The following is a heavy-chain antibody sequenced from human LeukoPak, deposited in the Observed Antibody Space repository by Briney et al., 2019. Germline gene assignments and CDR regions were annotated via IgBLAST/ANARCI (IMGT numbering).Heavy chain of an antibody. V-gene: IGHV4-59*12. D-gene: IGHD2-15*01. Sequence: SETLSLTCTVSGGSISSYYWSWIRQPPGKGLEWIGYIYYSGSTNYNPSLKSRVTISVDTSKNQFSLKLSSVTAADTAVYYCARDAGYCSGGTCYPDWFDPRGQGTLITVSS. J-gene: IGHJ5*02. CDR1: GGSISSYY. CDR3: ARDAGYCSGGTCYPDWFDP. CDR2: IYYSGST.